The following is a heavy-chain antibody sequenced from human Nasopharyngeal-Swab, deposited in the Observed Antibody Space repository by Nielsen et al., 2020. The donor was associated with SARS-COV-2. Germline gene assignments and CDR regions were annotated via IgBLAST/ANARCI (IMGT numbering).Heavy chain of an antibody. Sequence: WIRQPPGKGLEWVSGISWNSGSIGYADSVKGRFTISRDNAKNSLYLQMNSLRAEDTALYYCAKGGGYSYGYDYWGQGTLVTRLL. D-gene: IGHD5-18*01. CDR3: AKGGGYSYGYDY. CDR2: ISWNSGSI. V-gene: IGHV3-9*01. J-gene: IGHJ4*02.